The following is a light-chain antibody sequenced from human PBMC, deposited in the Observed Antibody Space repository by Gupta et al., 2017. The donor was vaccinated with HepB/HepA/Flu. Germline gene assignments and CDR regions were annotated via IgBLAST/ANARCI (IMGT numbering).Light chain of an antibody. Sequence: EIVLTQSPGTLSLSPGERATPSCRASQSVSSSYLAWYQQKPGQAPRLLIYGASSRATGIPDRFSGSGSGADFTLTISRLEPEDFAVYYCQQEGSSSWTFGQGTKVEIK. CDR2: GAS. J-gene: IGKJ1*01. CDR1: QSVSSSY. CDR3: QQEGSSSWT. V-gene: IGKV3-20*01.